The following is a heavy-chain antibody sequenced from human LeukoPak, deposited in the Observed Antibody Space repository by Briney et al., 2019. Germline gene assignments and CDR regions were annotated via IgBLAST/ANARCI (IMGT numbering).Heavy chain of an antibody. CDR2: TNSGGTST. V-gene: IGHV3-23*01. Sequence: GGSLRLSCATSGFPFSDFSMSWVRQAPGKGLEWISTTNSGGTSTYYAESVKGRFTISRDNAKNSLYLQMNSLRAEDTAVYYCARSPPAIFYYYYYMDVWGKGTTVTVSS. D-gene: IGHD1-26*01. CDR3: ARSPPAIFYYYYYMDV. CDR1: GFPFSDFS. J-gene: IGHJ6*03.